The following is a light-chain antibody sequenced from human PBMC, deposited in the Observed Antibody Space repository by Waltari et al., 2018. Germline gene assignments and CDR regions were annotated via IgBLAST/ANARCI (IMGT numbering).Light chain of an antibody. V-gene: IGKV1-39*01. CDR3: QQSYSTPYT. CDR2: AAS. Sequence: DIQMTQSPPLLSASVGDRVTITCRSSQSISSYLNWYQEKPGKAPKLLIYAASSLLSGLPSRFSGSGSGTDFTLTISSLQNEDFATYYCQQSYSTPYTFGQGTKLEIK. J-gene: IGKJ2*01. CDR1: QSISSY.